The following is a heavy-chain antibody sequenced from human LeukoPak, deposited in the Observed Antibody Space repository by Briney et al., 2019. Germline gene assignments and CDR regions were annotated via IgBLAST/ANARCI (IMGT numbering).Heavy chain of an antibody. CDR3: ARVGIAVAGTSTHAFDY. CDR1: GGSISSYY. V-gene: IGHV4-59*01. CDR2: IYYSGST. Sequence: SETLSLTCTVSGGSISSYYWSWIRQPPGKGLEWIGYIYYSGSTNYNPSPKSRVTISVDTSKNQFSLKLSSVTAADTAVYYCARVGIAVAGTSTHAFDYWGQGTLVTVSS. D-gene: IGHD6-19*01. J-gene: IGHJ4*02.